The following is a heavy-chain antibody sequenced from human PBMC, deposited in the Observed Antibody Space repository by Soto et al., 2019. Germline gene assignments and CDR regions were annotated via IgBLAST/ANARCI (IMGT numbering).Heavy chain of an antibody. V-gene: IGHV3-30*03. J-gene: IGHJ4*02. CDR3: ARDPPYSGSYLDDY. CDR2: ISYDGSNK. CDR1: GFTFSSYG. Sequence: PGGSLRLSCAASGFTFSSYGMHWVRQAPGKGLERVAVISYDGSNKYYADSVKGRFTISRDNAKNSLYLQMNSLRDEETAVYYCARDPPYSGSYLDDYWGQGTLVTVSS. D-gene: IGHD1-26*01.